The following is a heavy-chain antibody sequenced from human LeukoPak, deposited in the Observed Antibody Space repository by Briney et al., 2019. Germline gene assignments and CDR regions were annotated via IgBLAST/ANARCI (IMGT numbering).Heavy chain of an antibody. J-gene: IGHJ6*03. D-gene: IGHD6-13*01. CDR3: ATEPGIAAAGPYYYYMDV. V-gene: IGHV3-7*01. Sequence: PAGSLRLSCAASGFTFSSYWMSWVRQAPGKGLEWVAKINQDGSENYYVASVKGRFTISRDNAKNSLYLQMNSLRAEDTAVYYCATEPGIAAAGPYYYYMDVWGKGTTVTVSS. CDR1: GFTFSSYW. CDR2: INQDGSEN.